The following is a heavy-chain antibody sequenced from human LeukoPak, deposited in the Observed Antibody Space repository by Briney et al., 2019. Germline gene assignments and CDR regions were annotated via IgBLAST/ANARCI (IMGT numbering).Heavy chain of an antibody. CDR3: AKDFSGVEMATSLDY. Sequence: PGGSLRLSCTASGFTFGDYAMSWVRQAPGKGLEWVGFIRRKAYGGTTEYAASVKGRFTISRDDSKSIAYLQMNSLRAEDTAVYYCAKDFSGVEMATSLDYSGQGTLVTVSS. V-gene: IGHV3-49*04. CDR2: IRRKAYGGTT. CDR1: GFTFGDYA. J-gene: IGHJ4*02. D-gene: IGHD5-24*01.